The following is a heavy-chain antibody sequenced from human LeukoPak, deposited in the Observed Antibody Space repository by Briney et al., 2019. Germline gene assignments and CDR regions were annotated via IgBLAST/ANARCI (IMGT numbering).Heavy chain of an antibody. CDR3: ARGRDWGLDY. CDR1: GPIRSSDG. Sequence: QPGESLRLSCAVSGPIRSSDGFDWVRQAPGQGLEWVSFINSGGDIKWYADSVKGRFTISRDEAKNSVYLQMDSLRDEDTAVYYCARGRDWGLDYWGQGTLVTVSS. D-gene: IGHD3/OR15-3a*01. J-gene: IGHJ4*02. CDR2: INSGGDIK. V-gene: IGHV3-48*02.